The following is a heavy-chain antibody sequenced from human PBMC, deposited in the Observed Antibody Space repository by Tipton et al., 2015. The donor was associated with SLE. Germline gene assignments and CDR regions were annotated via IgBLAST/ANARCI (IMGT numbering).Heavy chain of an antibody. V-gene: IGHV3-7*03. J-gene: IGHJ3*02. CDR2: IKQDGSEK. D-gene: IGHD3-10*01. Sequence: SLRLSCAASGFTFDAYAMHWVRQAPGKGLEWVANIKQDGSEKYYVDSVKGRFTISRDNAKNSLYLQMNSLRAEDTAVYYCARAREYGDAFDIWGQGTMVTVSS. CDR1: GFTFDAYA. CDR3: ARAREYGDAFDI.